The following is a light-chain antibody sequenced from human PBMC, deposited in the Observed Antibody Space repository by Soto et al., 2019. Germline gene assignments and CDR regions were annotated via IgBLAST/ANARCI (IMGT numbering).Light chain of an antibody. CDR3: SSFTTSRFYV. Sequence: QSVLTQPPSASGSPGQSVTISCTGTSTDVGGYNYISWYQHHPGKGPKLIIYEVSERPSGVPDRFSGSKSGNTASLTVSGLQAEDEADYYCSSFTTSRFYVFGPGTKVTVL. CDR2: EVS. V-gene: IGLV2-8*01. J-gene: IGLJ1*01. CDR1: STDVGGYNY.